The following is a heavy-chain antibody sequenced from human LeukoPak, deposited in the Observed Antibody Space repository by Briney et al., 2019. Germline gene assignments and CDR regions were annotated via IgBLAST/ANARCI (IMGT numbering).Heavy chain of an antibody. CDR3: AREYYGDYGDAFDI. V-gene: IGHV4-59*01. Sequence: SKTLSLTCTVSGDSITDYYWSWIRQPPGKGLEWIGYIYYSGSTKYNPSLKSRVTISLDTSKSQFSLELGSVTAADTAVYYCAREYYGDYGDAFDIWGQGTMVTVSS. D-gene: IGHD4-17*01. CDR1: GDSITDYY. CDR2: IYYSGST. J-gene: IGHJ3*02.